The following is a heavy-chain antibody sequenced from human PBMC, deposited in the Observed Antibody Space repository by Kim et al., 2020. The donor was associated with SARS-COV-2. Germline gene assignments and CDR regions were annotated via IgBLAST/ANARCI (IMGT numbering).Heavy chain of an antibody. CDR2: MNPNSGNT. Sequence: WMGWMNPNSGNTGYAQKFQGRVTMTRNTSIRTAYMEVSSLRSENTAVYYCARGSPILRFLEASDYYFDYWGQGTLVTVSS. V-gene: IGHV1-8*01. CDR3: ARGSPILRFLEASDYYFDY. J-gene: IGHJ4*02. D-gene: IGHD3-3*01.